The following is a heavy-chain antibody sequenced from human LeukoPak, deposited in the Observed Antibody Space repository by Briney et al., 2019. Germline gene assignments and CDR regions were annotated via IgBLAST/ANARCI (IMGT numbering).Heavy chain of an antibody. J-gene: IGHJ4*02. Sequence: ASVKVSCKASGYTFIGYYIHWVRQAPGQGLEWMGWISPNSGGKNYVQKFQGRVTMTRDTSMSSASMELSSLRSDDTAVYYCARDAYYYGSGTSYKVRSFYFWGQGTLVTVSS. CDR2: ISPNSGGK. V-gene: IGHV1-2*02. D-gene: IGHD3-10*01. CDR3: ARDAYYYGSGTSYKVRSFYF. CDR1: GYTFIGYY.